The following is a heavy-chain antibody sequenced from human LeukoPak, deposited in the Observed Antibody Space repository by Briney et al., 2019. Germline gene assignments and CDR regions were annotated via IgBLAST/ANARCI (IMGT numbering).Heavy chain of an antibody. Sequence: KSSETLSLTCTVSGGSISSSSYYWGWIRQPPGKGLEWIGSIYYSGSTYYNPSLKSRVTISVDTSKNQFSLKLSSVTAADTAVYYCARHIHRIQLWRTGDYYFDYWGQGTLVTVSS. CDR1: GGSISSSSYY. CDR2: IYYSGST. J-gene: IGHJ4*02. D-gene: IGHD5-18*01. CDR3: ARHIHRIQLWRTGDYYFDY. V-gene: IGHV4-39*01.